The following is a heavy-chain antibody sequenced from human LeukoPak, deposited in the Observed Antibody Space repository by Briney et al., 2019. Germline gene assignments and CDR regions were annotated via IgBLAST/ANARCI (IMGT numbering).Heavy chain of an antibody. CDR2: VSYGGSA. CDR1: GGSISPYY. CDR3: ARENDRYGRIDY. Sequence: SETLSLTCSVSGGSISPYYWSWVRQPPGKGLEWIGYVSYGGSADYNPSLKSRVIISIDTSKNQFFLRLSSLTAADTAVYYCARENDRYGRIDYWGQGTQVTVSS. V-gene: IGHV4-59*01. D-gene: IGHD5-18*01. J-gene: IGHJ4*02.